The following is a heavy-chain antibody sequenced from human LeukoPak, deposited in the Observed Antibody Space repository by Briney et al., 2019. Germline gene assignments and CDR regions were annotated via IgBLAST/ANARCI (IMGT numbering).Heavy chain of an antibody. CDR3: ARGTTIGGFDY. Sequence: SVKVSYKASGGPFISYAISWVRQAPGQGLEWMGGIIPIFGTANYAQKFQGRVTITADESTSTAYMELSSLRSEDTAVYYCARGTTIGGFDYWGQGTLVTVSS. D-gene: IGHD3-16*01. J-gene: IGHJ4*02. CDR2: IIPIFGTA. CDR1: GGPFISYA. V-gene: IGHV1-69*01.